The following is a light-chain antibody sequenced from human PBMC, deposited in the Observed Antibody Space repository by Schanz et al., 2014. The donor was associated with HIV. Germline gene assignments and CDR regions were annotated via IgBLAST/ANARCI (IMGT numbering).Light chain of an antibody. J-gene: IGLJ2*01. Sequence: QSALTQPASVSGSPGQSITISCTGTSSDVGSYNLVSWYQQHPGKAPKLMIYEVNRRPSGVPDRFSGSKSGNMASLTISGLQAEDEADYYCSSFAGNNKLLFGGGTKVTVL. CDR2: EVN. V-gene: IGLV2-23*02. CDR1: SSDVGSYNL. CDR3: SSFAGNNKLL.